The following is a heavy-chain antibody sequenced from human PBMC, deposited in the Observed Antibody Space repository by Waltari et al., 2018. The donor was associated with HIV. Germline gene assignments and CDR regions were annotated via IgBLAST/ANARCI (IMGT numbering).Heavy chain of an antibody. CDR3: AREAQPYYYDSSGSPDI. CDR2: IWLDGSNK. J-gene: IGHJ3*02. CDR1: GFTFSAYA. D-gene: IGHD3-22*01. V-gene: IGHV3-33*01. Sequence: QVQLVESGGGVVQPGKSLRLSCAASGFTFSAYAMHWVRQAPGKGLEWVALIWLDGSNKYNDYSVKGRFIISRDNSNNTLFLQMNSLRAEDTAGYYCAREAQPYYYDSSGSPDIWGQGTMVTVSS.